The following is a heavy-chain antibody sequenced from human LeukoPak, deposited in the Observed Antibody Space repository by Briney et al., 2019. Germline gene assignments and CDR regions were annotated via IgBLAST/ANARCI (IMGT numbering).Heavy chain of an antibody. CDR1: GLSVTNTY. CDR3: VAEDTY. CDR2: IYSGGGT. J-gene: IGHJ4*02. V-gene: IGHV3-53*01. D-gene: IGHD5-18*01. Sequence: GGSLRLSCAASGLSVTNTYMTWVRQAPGKGLEWVSVIYSGGGTNYADSLKGRFSISRDNSKNTLYLQMNSLRVEDTAVYYGVAEDTYWGQGTLVTVSS.